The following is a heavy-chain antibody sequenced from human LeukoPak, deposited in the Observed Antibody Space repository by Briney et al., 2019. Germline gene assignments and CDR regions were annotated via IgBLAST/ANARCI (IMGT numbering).Heavy chain of an antibody. Sequence: GGSLRLSCAASGFTFSSYAMSWVRQAPGKGLEWVSAISGSGGSTYYADSVKGRFTISRDNSKNTLYLQMNSLRAEDTAVYYCVRGPYCSGGSCYGHFDYWGQGTLVTASS. V-gene: IGHV3-23*01. D-gene: IGHD2-15*01. J-gene: IGHJ4*02. CDR3: VRGPYCSGGSCYGHFDY. CDR2: ISGSGGST. CDR1: GFTFSSYA.